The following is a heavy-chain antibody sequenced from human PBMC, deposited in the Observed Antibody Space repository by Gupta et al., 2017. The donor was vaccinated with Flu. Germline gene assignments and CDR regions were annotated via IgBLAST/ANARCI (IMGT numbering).Heavy chain of an antibody. Sequence: GRFTISRDNAKNSLYLQMNSLRAEDTAVYYCARWGDLFYPRLGDFDYWGQGTLVTVSS. J-gene: IGHJ4*02. D-gene: IGHD3-10*01. V-gene: IGHV3-11*06. CDR3: ARWGDLFYPRLGDFDY.